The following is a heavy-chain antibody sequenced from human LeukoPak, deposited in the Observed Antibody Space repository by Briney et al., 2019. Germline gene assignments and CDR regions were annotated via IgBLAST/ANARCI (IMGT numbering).Heavy chain of an antibody. D-gene: IGHD3-9*01. CDR1: GFTFSSYG. CDR2: ISYDGSNK. V-gene: IGHV3-30*18. J-gene: IGHJ4*02. CDR3: AKDALYYDILTGYSHFDY. Sequence: GRSLRLSCAASGFTFSSYGMHWVRQAPGKGLEWVAVISYDGSNKYYADSVKGRFTISRDNSKNTLYLQMNSLRAEDTAVYYCAKDALYYDILTGYSHFDYWGQGTLVTVSS.